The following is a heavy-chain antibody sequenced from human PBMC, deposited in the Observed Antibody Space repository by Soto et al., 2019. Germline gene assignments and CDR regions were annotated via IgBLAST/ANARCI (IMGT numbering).Heavy chain of an antibody. V-gene: IGHV1-18*01. CDR2: ISAYNGNT. D-gene: IGHD4-17*01. Sequence: GASVKVSCKASGYTFTSYGISWVRQAPGQGLEWMGWISAYNGNTNYAQKLQGRVTMTTDTSTSTAYMELRSLRSDDTAVYYCARDNFVGPYGDYEGPWGQGTLVTVSS. J-gene: IGHJ5*02. CDR3: ARDNFVGPYGDYEGP. CDR1: GYTFTSYG.